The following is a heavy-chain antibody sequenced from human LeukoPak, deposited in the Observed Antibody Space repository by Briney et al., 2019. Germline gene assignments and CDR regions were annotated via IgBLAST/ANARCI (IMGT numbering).Heavy chain of an antibody. Sequence: GGSLRLSCAASGFTFSSYIMNRVRQAPGKGLEWVSSISSDSSYIYYADSVKGRFTISRDDAKNSLYLQMNSLRAEDTAVYYCARGSVGGGNYFDYWGQGTLVTVSS. CDR2: ISSDSSYI. CDR3: ARGSVGGGNYFDY. J-gene: IGHJ4*02. V-gene: IGHV3-21*01. CDR1: GFTFSSYI. D-gene: IGHD3-16*01.